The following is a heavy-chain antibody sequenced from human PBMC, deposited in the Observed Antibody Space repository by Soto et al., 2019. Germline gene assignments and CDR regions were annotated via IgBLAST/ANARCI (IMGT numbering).Heavy chain of an antibody. D-gene: IGHD2-8*02. CDR2: IDPYETGI. Sequence: EVQLVESGGALVQPGGSLRLSCAASGFAFGSEWMHWVRQAPGKGLVWVSRIDPYETGISYADSVKGRFTISGDNARNTLSRPMNSLRVEDTAVYSCTSDTVGAGDSWGQGTLVTVSS. CDR1: GFAFGSEW. CDR3: TSDTVGAGDS. V-gene: IGHV3-74*01. J-gene: IGHJ4*02.